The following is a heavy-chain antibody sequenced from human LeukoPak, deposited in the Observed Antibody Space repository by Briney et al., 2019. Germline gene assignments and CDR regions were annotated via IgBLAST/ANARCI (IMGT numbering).Heavy chain of an antibody. D-gene: IGHD2-2*01. J-gene: IGHJ6*02. CDR2: ISSSSYI. V-gene: IGHV3-21*01. CDR1: GFTFSSYS. Sequence: GGSLRLSCAASGFTFSSYSMNWVRQAPGKGLEWVSSISSSSYIYYADSVKGRFTISRDNAKNSLYLKMNSLRAEDTAVYYCARAFRDIVVVPAFYGMDVWGQGTTVTVSS. CDR3: ARAFRDIVVVPAFYGMDV.